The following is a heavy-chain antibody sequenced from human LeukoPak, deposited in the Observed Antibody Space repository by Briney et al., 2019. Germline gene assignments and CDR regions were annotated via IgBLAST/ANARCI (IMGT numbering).Heavy chain of an antibody. CDR1: GYTFTGYY. D-gene: IGHD3-10*01. CDR2: INPNSGAT. CDR3: ATLYYGSGSYYTMKHFDY. J-gene: IGHJ4*02. Sequence: ASVKVSCKASGYTFTGYYMNWVRQAPGQGLEWMGWINPNSGATNYAQKFQGRVTMTEDTSTDTAYMELSSLRSEDTAVYYCATLYYGSGSYYTMKHFDYWGQGTLVTVSS. V-gene: IGHV1-2*02.